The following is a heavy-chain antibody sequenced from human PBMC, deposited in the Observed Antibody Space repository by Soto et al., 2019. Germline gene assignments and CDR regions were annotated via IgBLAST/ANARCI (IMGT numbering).Heavy chain of an antibody. CDR2: IFYSGST. Sequence: SETLCLTCTVSGGSISSDYWSWIRQPPGKGLEWIGYIFYSGSTNYNPSLKSRVIISVDTSKNQVSLKLSSVTAADTAVYWCARDGNIAAAGMGIDYWGQGTLVSVSS. CDR1: GGSISSDY. J-gene: IGHJ4*02. CDR3: ARDGNIAAAGMGIDY. V-gene: IGHV4-59*01. D-gene: IGHD6-13*01.